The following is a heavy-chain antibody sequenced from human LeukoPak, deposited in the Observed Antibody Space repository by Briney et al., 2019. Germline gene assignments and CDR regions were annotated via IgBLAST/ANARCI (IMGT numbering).Heavy chain of an antibody. CDR3: AREQPAGSTDY. J-gene: IGHJ4*02. CDR2: ISPDGRAT. CDR1: GFIFSYYS. D-gene: IGHD1-14*01. V-gene: IGHV3-64*01. Sequence: PGGSLRLSCAASGFIFSYYSMHWVRQAPGKGLEYVSVISPDGRATYYTNSVKGRFTISRDNSKNTVYLQMDSLRDDDTAVYYCAREQPAGSTDYWGQGTLVTVS.